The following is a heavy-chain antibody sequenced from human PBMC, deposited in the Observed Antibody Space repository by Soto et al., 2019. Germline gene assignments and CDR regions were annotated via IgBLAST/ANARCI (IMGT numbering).Heavy chain of an antibody. CDR2: ISGSGGST. Sequence: SCKASGYTFSSYAMSWVRQAPGKGLEWVSAISGSGGSTYYADSVKGRFTISRDNSKNTLYLQMNSLRAEDTAVYYCAKDQEYSSSAGFDYWGQGSLVTVHS. J-gene: IGHJ4*02. D-gene: IGHD6-6*01. CDR1: GYTFSSYA. CDR3: AKDQEYSSSAGFDY. V-gene: IGHV3-23*01.